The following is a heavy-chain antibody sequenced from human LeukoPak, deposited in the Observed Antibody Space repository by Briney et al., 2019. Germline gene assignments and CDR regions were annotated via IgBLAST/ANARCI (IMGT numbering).Heavy chain of an antibody. V-gene: IGHV4-34*01. CDR2: INHSGST. CDR3: ARANSSGWFGDDGNFDY. J-gene: IGHJ4*02. D-gene: IGHD6-19*01. Sequence: PSETLPLTCAVYGGSFSGYYWSWIRQSPGKGLEWIGEINHSGSTNNNPSLKSRVSISVEMSKNQFSLKLSSVTAADTAVYYCARANSSGWFGDDGNFDYWGQGTLVTVSS. CDR1: GGSFSGYY.